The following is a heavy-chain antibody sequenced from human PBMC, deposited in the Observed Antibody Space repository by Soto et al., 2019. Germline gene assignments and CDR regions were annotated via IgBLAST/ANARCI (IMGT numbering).Heavy chain of an antibody. Sequence: PGGSLRLSCAASGFTFSSYAMHWVRQAPGKGLEWVAVISYDGSNKYYADSVKGRFTISRDNSKNTLYLQMNSLRAEDTAVYYCAKVMLNTGMDVWGQGTTVNVS. J-gene: IGHJ6*02. CDR3: AKVMLNTGMDV. CDR2: ISYDGSNK. CDR1: GFTFSSYA. D-gene: IGHD2-8*01. V-gene: IGHV3-30*04.